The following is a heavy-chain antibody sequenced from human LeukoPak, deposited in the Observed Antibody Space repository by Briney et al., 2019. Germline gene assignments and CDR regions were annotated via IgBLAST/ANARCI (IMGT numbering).Heavy chain of an antibody. CDR2: IKEDGSEK. CDR3: ARGWGTEY. J-gene: IGHJ4*02. CDR1: GFTFSKYW. V-gene: IGHV3-7*04. Sequence: GGFLRLSCAASGFTFSKYWMSWIRQTPGKGLEWVANIKEDGSEKYYVDSVKGRLIISRDNAKNSLYLQMNSLRGEDTAVYYCARGWGTEYWGQGTLVTVSS. D-gene: IGHD3-16*01.